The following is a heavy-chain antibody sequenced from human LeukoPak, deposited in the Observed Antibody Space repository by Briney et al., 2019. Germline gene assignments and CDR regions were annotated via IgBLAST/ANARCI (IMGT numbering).Heavy chain of an antibody. V-gene: IGHV3-48*01. CDR1: GFTFSSYS. J-gene: IGHJ4*02. Sequence: GGSLRLSCAASGFTFSSYSMNWVRQAPGKGLEWVSYISSSSSTIYYADSVKGRFTISRDNAKNSLYLQMNGLRAEDTAVYYCARDNTYFSGSRYYDRFDYWGQGTLVTVSS. CDR2: ISSSSSTI. CDR3: ARDNTYFSGSRYYDRFDY. D-gene: IGHD2-15*01.